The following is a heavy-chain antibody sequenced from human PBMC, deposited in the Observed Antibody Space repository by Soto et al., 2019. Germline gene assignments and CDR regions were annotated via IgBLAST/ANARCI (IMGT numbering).Heavy chain of an antibody. CDR2: IWYDGSNK. CDR1: GFTFSSYG. D-gene: IGHD6-13*01. CDR3: ARDKGGSSSWSPVSPLDC. J-gene: IGHJ4*02. V-gene: IGHV3-33*01. Sequence: GGTMRLSCAASGFTFSSYGMRWVRQAPGKGLEWVAVIWYDGSNKYYVDSVKGRFTISRDNSKNTLYLQMNSLRAEDTAVYYCARDKGGSSSWSPVSPLDCWGQGTLVTVSS.